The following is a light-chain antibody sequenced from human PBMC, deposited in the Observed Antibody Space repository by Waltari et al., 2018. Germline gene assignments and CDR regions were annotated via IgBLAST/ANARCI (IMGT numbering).Light chain of an antibody. J-gene: IGLJ3*02. V-gene: IGLV2-8*01. Sequence: QSALTKPPSASGSPGQTVTIPCTGTSNDVGGYNFVSWYQHHPGKAPKLLIYEVTKLPSGVPDRFSGSKSGNTASLTVSGLQAEDDADYYCSSFAGSYNLNVMFGGGTKLTVL. CDR2: EVT. CDR1: SNDVGGYNF. CDR3: SSFAGSYNLNVM.